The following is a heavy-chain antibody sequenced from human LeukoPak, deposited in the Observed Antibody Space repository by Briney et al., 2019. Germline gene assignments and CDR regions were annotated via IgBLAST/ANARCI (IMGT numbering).Heavy chain of an antibody. Sequence: SETLSLTCTVSGGSISGYYWSWIRQPAGKGLEWIGRIYSSGSTNYNPSLKSRVTISVDTSKNQFSLKLSSVTAADTAVYYCARVNVVATQRAFDIWGQGTMVTVSS. D-gene: IGHD2-21*02. CDR1: GGSISGYY. V-gene: IGHV4-4*07. CDR2: IYSSGST. J-gene: IGHJ3*02. CDR3: ARVNVVATQRAFDI.